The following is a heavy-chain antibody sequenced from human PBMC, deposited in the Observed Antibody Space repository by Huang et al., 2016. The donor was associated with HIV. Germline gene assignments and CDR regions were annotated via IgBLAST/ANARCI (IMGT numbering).Heavy chain of an antibody. CDR1: GVTFSRYA. CDR3: AKGRATILDRLDS. J-gene: IGHJ4*02. Sequence: EVQLLESGGGLVRPGGSLRLSCAASGVTFSRYAMRWVRQAPWKGLEWVSVISSNGETSDYTDSVKGRFTISRDNSKNTVSMQMHSLRVEDTAVYYCAKGRATILDRLDSWGQGTLVTVSS. D-gene: IGHD3-3*01. V-gene: IGHV3-23*01. CDR2: ISSNGETS.